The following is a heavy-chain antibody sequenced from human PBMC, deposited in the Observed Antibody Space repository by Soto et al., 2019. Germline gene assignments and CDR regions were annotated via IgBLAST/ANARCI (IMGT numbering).Heavy chain of an antibody. CDR1: GYTFTSYD. CDR2: MNPNSGNT. CDR3: ARDSTGYSSSWYPYYYYGRDV. D-gene: IGHD6-13*01. V-gene: IGHV1-8*01. Sequence: QVQLVQSGAEVKKPGASVKVSCKASGYTFTSYDINWVRQATGQGLEWMGWMNPNSGNTGYAQKFQGRVTMTRNTSISTAYMELGSLRSEDTAVYYCARDSTGYSSSWYPYYYYGRDVWGQGTTVTVSS. J-gene: IGHJ6*02.